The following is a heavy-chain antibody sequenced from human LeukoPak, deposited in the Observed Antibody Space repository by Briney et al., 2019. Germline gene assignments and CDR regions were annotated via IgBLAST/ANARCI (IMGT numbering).Heavy chain of an antibody. J-gene: IGHJ4*02. V-gene: IGHV4-38-2*02. CDR3: ARDRGSGWTDY. Sequence: GSLRLSCAASGFTVSSNYMSWVRQPPGKGLEWIGSIYYSGSTYYNPSLKSRVTISVDTSKNQFSLKLSSVTAADTAVYYCARDRGSGWTDYWGQGTLVTVSS. CDR1: GFTVSSNY. D-gene: IGHD6-19*01. CDR2: IYYSGST.